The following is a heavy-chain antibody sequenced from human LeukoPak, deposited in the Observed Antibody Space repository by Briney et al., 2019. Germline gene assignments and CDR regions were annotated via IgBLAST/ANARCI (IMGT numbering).Heavy chain of an antibody. CDR2: IKYDGSEI. Sequence: GGSLRLSCAASGFTFSNYWMSWVRQAPGKGLEWVANIKYDGSEINYVDSVKGRFTISRDNAKNSLHLQMNSLRAEDTAVYYCARMGDDYWGQGTLVTVSS. D-gene: IGHD1-26*01. J-gene: IGHJ4*02. V-gene: IGHV3-7*01. CDR3: ARMGDDY. CDR1: GFTFSNYW.